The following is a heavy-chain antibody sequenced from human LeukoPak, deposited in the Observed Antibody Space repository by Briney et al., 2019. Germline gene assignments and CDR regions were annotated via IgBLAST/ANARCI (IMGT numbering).Heavy chain of an antibody. CDR3: AREGSDGHWYFDL. V-gene: IGHV4-34*01. CDR2: INNSGST. J-gene: IGHJ2*01. Sequence: SETLSLTCAVYGGSFSGSFWCWIGHPPGKGLEWIGEINNSGSTNYNPSPKSLVTISVDTSKNQFSLKLTSVPAADTAVYDCAREGSDGHWYFDLWGRGTLVTVSS. CDR1: GGSFSGSF.